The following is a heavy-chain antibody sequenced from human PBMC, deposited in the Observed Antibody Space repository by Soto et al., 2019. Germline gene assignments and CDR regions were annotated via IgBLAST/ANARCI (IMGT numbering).Heavy chain of an antibody. V-gene: IGHV3-30-3*01. J-gene: IGHJ4*02. CDR3: AREGGNGYSYGYSLDY. CDR1: GFIFSNYA. Sequence: QPGGSLRLSCAAPGFIFSNYAMHWVRQAPGKGLEWVTIISFDGSKTHYADSVRGRFTISRDNSNNTLSLQMSNLRPEDTALYYCAREGGNGYSYGYSLDYWGQGTQVTVSS. D-gene: IGHD5-18*01. CDR2: ISFDGSKT.